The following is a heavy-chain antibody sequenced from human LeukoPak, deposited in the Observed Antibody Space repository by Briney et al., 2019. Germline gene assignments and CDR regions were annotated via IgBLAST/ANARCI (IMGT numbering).Heavy chain of an antibody. CDR3: ARDTISNWASDY. Sequence: GGSLRLSCAASGFTFSSYAMHWVRQAPGKGLEWVSGINWNGRSTGYADSVKGRFTISRDSAQNYLYLQMTSLRAEDTAFYYCARDTISNWASDYWGQGTLVTVSS. V-gene: IGHV3-20*04. CDR2: INWNGRST. D-gene: IGHD6-13*01. CDR1: GFTFSSYA. J-gene: IGHJ4*02.